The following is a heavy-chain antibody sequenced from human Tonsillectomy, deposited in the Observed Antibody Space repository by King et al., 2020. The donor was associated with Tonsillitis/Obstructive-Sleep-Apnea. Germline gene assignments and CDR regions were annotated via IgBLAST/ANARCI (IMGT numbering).Heavy chain of an antibody. D-gene: IGHD5-18*01. J-gene: IGHJ4*02. V-gene: IGHV3-48*03. CDR2: ISRSGTTI. CDR3: ARESQLWTQFDF. Sequence: VQLVESGGGLVQPGGSLRHSCAASEFTFSTYEMNWVRQAPGKGLEWVSYISRSGTTIYYADSVKGRFTISRDNAQNSLYLQMNSLRAEDTAVYYCARESQLWTQFDFWGQGTLVTVSS. CDR1: EFTFSTYE.